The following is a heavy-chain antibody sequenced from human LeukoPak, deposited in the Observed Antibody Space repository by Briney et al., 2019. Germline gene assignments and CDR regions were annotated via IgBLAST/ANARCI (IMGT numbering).Heavy chain of an antibody. CDR2: ISYDGSIK. V-gene: IGHV3-30*18. CDR1: GFTFSSYG. Sequence: GGSLRLSCAASGFTFSSYGMHWVRQAPGKGLEWVAVISYDGSIKYYADSVKGRFTISRDNSKNTLYLQMNSLRAEDTAVYYCAKGRCSSTSCYPNYFDYWGQGTLVTVSS. CDR3: AKGRCSSTSCYPNYFDY. D-gene: IGHD2-2*01. J-gene: IGHJ4*02.